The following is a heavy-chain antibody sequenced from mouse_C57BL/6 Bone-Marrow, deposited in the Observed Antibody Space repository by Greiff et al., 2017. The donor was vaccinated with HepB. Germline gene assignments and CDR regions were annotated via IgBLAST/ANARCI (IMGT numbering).Heavy chain of an antibody. Sequence: VQLQQSGTELVKPGASVKLSCKASGYTFTSYWMHWVKQRPGQGLEWIGNINPSNGGTNYNEKFKSKATLTVDKSSSTAYMQLSSLTSEDSSVYYCARSSYYSNYEGAYWGQGTLVTVAA. D-gene: IGHD2-5*01. V-gene: IGHV1-53*01. CDR3: ARSSYYSNYEGAY. CDR2: INPSNGGT. J-gene: IGHJ3*01. CDR1: GYTFTSYW.